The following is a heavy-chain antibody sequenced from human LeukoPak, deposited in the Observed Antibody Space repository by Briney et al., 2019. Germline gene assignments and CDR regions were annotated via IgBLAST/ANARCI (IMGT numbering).Heavy chain of an antibody. V-gene: IGHV4-34*01. CDR1: DGSISGYY. Sequence: PSETLSLTCTVSDGSISGYYWSWIRQPPGKGLEWIGEINHSGSTNYNPSLKSRVTISVDTSKNQFSLKLSSVAAADTAVYYCARRLTDSSGYYYGYFDYWGQGTLVTVSS. D-gene: IGHD3-22*01. J-gene: IGHJ4*02. CDR2: INHSGST. CDR3: ARRLTDSSGYYYGYFDY.